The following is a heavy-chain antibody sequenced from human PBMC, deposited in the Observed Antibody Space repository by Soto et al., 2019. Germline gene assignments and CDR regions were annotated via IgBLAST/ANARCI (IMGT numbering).Heavy chain of an antibody. CDR2: INPSGGST. Sequence: ASVKVSCKASGYTFTSYYMHWVRQAPGQGLEWMGIINPSGGSTSYAQKFQGRVTMTRDTSTSTVYMELSSLRSEDTAVYYCARPVIAADGADYYGMDVWGKGTTGTVS. V-gene: IGHV1-46*01. J-gene: IGHJ6*04. D-gene: IGHD6-13*01. CDR3: ARPVIAADGADYYGMDV. CDR1: GYTFTSYY.